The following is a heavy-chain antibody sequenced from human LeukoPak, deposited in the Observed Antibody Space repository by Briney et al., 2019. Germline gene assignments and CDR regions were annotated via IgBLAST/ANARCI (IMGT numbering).Heavy chain of an antibody. J-gene: IGHJ5*02. CDR2: IKHDGSEK. Sequence: PGGSLRLSCVASRFTFSSYWMSWVRQAPGKGLEWVASIKHDGSEKYYVDSVKGRFTISRDNAQNSLYLQMNSLRAEDTAVYYCARDRVVLVAASMALKTDWFDPWGQGTLVTVSS. D-gene: IGHD2-15*01. V-gene: IGHV3-7*04. CDR3: ARDRVVLVAASMALKTDWFDP. CDR1: RFTFSSYW.